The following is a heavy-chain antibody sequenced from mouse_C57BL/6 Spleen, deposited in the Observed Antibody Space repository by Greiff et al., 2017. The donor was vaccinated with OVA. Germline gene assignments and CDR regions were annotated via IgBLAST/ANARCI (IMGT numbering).Heavy chain of an antibody. Sequence: VQLQQSGPELVKPGASVKISCKASGYAFSSSWMNWVKQRPGKGLEWIGRIYPGDGDTNYNGKFKGKATLTADKSSSTAYMQLSSLTSEDSAVYFCARREGYYYGSSFYYAMDYWGQGTSVTVSS. J-gene: IGHJ4*01. CDR1: GYAFSSSW. D-gene: IGHD1-1*01. V-gene: IGHV1-82*01. CDR2: IYPGDGDT. CDR3: ARREGYYYGSSFYYAMDY.